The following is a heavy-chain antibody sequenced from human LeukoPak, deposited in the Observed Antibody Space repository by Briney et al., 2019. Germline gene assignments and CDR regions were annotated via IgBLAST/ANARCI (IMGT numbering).Heavy chain of an antibody. CDR2: INPNSGGT. V-gene: IGHV1-2*06. CDR3: ARGGYGDPGPPDY. Sequence: ASVKVSCKASGYTFTGYYMHWVRQAPGQGLEWMGRINPNSGGTNYAQKFQGRVTMSRDTSISTAYMELSRLRSDDAAVYYCARGGYGDPGPPDYWGQGTLVTVSS. J-gene: IGHJ4*02. CDR1: GYTFTGYY. D-gene: IGHD4-17*01.